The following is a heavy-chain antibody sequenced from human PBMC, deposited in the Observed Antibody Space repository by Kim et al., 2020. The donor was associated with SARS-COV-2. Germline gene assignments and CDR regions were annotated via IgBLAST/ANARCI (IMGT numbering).Heavy chain of an antibody. D-gene: IGHD5-12*01. CDR2: IYYSGST. CDR1: GGSISSGDYY. J-gene: IGHJ3*02. Sequence: SETLSLTCTVSGGSISSGDYYWSWIRQPPGKGLEWIGYIYYSGSTYYNPSLKSRVTISVDTSKNQISLKLSSVTAADTAVYYCARDEGYRGYSGYELAFDIWGQGTMVTVSS. V-gene: IGHV4-30-4*01. CDR3: ARDEGYRGYSGYELAFDI.